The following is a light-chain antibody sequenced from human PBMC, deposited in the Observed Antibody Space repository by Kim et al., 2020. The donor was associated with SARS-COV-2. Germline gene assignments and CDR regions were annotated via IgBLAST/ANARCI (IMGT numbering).Light chain of an antibody. Sequence: DIVLTQSPATLSSPGERATLSCRASQSVANYIAWYQQKPGQAPRLLIYDASTRAYGMPARFSGSGSGTDFTLTISSLEPEDFAVYYCQQRSSWPRTFGQGTKVDIK. V-gene: IGKV3-11*01. CDR2: DAS. CDR1: QSVANY. J-gene: IGKJ1*01. CDR3: QQRSSWPRT.